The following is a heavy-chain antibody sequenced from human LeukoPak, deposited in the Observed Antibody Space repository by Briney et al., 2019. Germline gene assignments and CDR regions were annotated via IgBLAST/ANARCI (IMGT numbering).Heavy chain of an antibody. V-gene: IGHV1-2*02. Sequence: ASVRVSCKASGYTFIDYYIYWVRQAPGQGLEWMGWIDPDGGGTNYAQKFRGRVTMTSDTSTNTADMELSRLTSDDTATYYCARDLARSGLYGMDVWGQGTTITVS. CDR3: ARDLARSGLYGMDV. CDR2: IDPDGGGT. D-gene: IGHD2-15*01. CDR1: GYTFIDYY. J-gene: IGHJ6*02.